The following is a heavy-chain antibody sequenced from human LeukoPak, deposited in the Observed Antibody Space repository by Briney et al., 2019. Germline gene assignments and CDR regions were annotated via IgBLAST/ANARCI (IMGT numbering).Heavy chain of an antibody. D-gene: IGHD3-3*01. Sequence: SQTLSLTCTVSGGSISSGGYYWSWIRQPPGKGLEWIGYIYHSGSTYYNPSLKSRVTISVDRSKNQFSLKLNSVTAADTAVYYCARDFGLWSGYYGWGQGTLVTVSS. CDR2: IYHSGST. CDR1: GGSISSGGYY. CDR3: ARDFGLWSGYYG. V-gene: IGHV4-30-2*01. J-gene: IGHJ4*02.